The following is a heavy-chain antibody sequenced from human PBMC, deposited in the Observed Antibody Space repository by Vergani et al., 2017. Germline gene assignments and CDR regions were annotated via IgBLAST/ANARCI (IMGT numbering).Heavy chain of an antibody. CDR1: GFTFSDYY. Sequence: QVQLVESGGGLVKPGGSLRLSCAASGFTFSDYYMSWIRQAPGKGLEWVSYISSSCSYTNYADSVKGRFTISRDNAKNSLYLQMNSLRAEDTAVYYCARSYRHHDAFDIWGQGTMVTVSS. CDR3: ARSYRHHDAFDI. V-gene: IGHV3-11*05. D-gene: IGHD1-1*01. CDR2: ISSSCSYT. J-gene: IGHJ3*02.